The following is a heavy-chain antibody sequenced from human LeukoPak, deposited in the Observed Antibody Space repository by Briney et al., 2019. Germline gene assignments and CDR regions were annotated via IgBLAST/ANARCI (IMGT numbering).Heavy chain of an antibody. V-gene: IGHV4-59*11. D-gene: IGHD3-10*01. CDR3: ATWDYGSGSFPY. CDR1: GGSISSHY. J-gene: IGHJ4*02. CDR2: VYYSGST. Sequence: PSETLSLTCSVSGGSISSHYRNWIRQPPGKGLEWIGYVYYSGSTNYNPSLKSRVTISVDTSKNQFSLKLSSLTAADTAVYYCATWDYGSGSFPYWGQGTLVTVSS.